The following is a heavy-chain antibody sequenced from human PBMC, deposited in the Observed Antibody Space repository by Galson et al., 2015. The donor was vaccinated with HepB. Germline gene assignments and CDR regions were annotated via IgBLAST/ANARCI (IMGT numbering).Heavy chain of an antibody. CDR2: ISFDVNNK. Sequence: SLRLSCAASGFTFSYYGMHWVRQAPGKGLEWVAAISFDVNNKFYADFVKGRFTISRDNSRSTLYLQMDSLRVEDTAVYYCAKGRRVAASGTDYWGQGTPVTVSS. CDR1: GFTFSYYG. J-gene: IGHJ4*02. D-gene: IGHD6-13*01. CDR3: AKGRRVAASGTDY. V-gene: IGHV3-30*18.